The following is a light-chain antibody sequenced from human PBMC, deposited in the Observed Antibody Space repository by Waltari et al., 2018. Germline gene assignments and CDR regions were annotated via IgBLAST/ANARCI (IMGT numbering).Light chain of an antibody. J-gene: IGLJ2*01. V-gene: IGLV3-19*01. CDR2: GNN. CDR3: SSRELSGHVV. Sequence: SSDLTQDPDVSVALGQTVRITCQADIPRTYYGNWCRQKPGQAPELVIYGNNNRPAGIPDRFSASSSENTASLIITGAQAEDEADYYCSSRELSGHVVFGGGTRLTVL. CDR1: IPRTYY.